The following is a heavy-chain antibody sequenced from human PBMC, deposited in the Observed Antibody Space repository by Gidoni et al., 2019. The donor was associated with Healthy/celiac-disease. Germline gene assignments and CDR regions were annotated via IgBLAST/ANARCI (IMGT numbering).Heavy chain of an antibody. CDR2: IYSGGST. V-gene: IGHV3-66*01. CDR3: ARDRGGSFYNWFDP. CDR1: GFTVSSNY. D-gene: IGHD2-15*01. Sequence: EVQLVESGGGLVQPGGSLRLSCAASGFTVSSNYMSWVRQAPGKGLEWVSVIYSGGSTYYADSVKGRFTISRDNSKNTLDLQMNSLRAEDTAVYYCARDRGGSFYNWFDPWGQGTLVTVSS. J-gene: IGHJ5*02.